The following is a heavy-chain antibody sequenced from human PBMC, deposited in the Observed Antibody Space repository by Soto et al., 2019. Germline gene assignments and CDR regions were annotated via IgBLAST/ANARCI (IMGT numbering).Heavy chain of an antibody. CDR2: IYYSGST. CDR3: ARDLQDIVLVPASPFPGMDV. D-gene: IGHD2-2*01. Sequence: SETLSLTCTVSGGSISSGYYYWSWIRQPPGKGLEWIGYIYYSGSTYYNPSLRSRVTISVDTSKNQFSLKLSSVTAADTAVYYCARDLQDIVLVPASPFPGMDVWGQGTTVTVSS. V-gene: IGHV4-30-4*01. CDR1: GGSISSGYYY. J-gene: IGHJ6*02.